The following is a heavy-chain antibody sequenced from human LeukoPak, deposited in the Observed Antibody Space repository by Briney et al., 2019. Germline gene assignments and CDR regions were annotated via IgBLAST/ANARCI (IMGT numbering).Heavy chain of an antibody. CDR3: AKLVTTLDY. CDR2: ISYDGSNK. J-gene: IGHJ4*02. V-gene: IGHV3-30*18. D-gene: IGHD4-17*01. CDR1: GVTFSSYG. Sequence: PGGSLRLSCAASGVTFSSYGMHWVRQAPGKGLEWVAVISYDGSNKYYADSVKGRFTIPRDNSKNTLYLQTNSLRAEDTAVYYCAKLVTTLDYWGQGTLVTVSS.